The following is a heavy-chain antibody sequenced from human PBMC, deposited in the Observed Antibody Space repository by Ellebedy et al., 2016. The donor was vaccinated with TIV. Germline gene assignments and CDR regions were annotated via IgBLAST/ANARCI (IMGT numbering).Heavy chain of an antibody. J-gene: IGHJ4*02. D-gene: IGHD3-3*01. CDR3: STVEWYRSDY. V-gene: IGHV3-23*01. CDR1: GFTFSTSA. Sequence: GESLKISCAASGFTFSTSAMSWVRQAPGKGLEWVSAISGSGGGTYYADSVKGRFTISRDDSKNTLYLQMNTLGGEDTAVYYCSTVEWYRSDYWGQGTLVTVSS. CDR2: ISGSGGGT.